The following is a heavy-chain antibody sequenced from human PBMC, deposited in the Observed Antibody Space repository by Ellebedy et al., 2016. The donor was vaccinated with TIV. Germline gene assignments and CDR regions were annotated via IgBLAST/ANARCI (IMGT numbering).Heavy chain of an antibody. CDR2: IYYSGST. V-gene: IGHV4-39*07. CDR1: GGSISSSSYY. J-gene: IGHJ3*02. CDR3: AREALPGDILTGYYPDDAFDI. D-gene: IGHD3-9*01. Sequence: SETLSLXXTVSGGSISSSSYYWGWIRQPPGKGLEWIGSIYYSGSTYYNPSLKSRVTISVDTSKNQFSLKLSSVTAADTAVYYCAREALPGDILTGYYPDDAFDIWGQGTMVTVSS.